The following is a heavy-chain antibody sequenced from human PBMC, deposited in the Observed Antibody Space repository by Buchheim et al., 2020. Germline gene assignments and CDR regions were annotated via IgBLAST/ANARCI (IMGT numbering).Heavy chain of an antibody. CDR1: GFTFSSYG. CDR3: AKAGTSGWYADY. J-gene: IGHJ4*02. V-gene: IGHV3-30*18. Sequence: QVQLVESGGGVVQPGRSLRLSCAASGFTFSSYGMHWVRQAPGKGLEWVAVISYDGSNKYYADSVKGRFTISRDNSKNTLYLQMNSLRAEDTAAYYCAKAGTSGWYADYWGQGTL. CDR2: ISYDGSNK. D-gene: IGHD6-19*01.